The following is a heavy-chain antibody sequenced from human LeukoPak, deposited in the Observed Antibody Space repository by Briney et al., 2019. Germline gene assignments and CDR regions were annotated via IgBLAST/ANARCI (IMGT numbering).Heavy chain of an antibody. D-gene: IGHD6-13*01. CDR3: ARVSVRQKISSQQPGDFDY. CDR1: GGSFSGYY. Sequence: SETLSLTCAVSGGSFSGYYWSWIRQPPGKGLEWIGEINHSGSTNYNPSLKSRVTISVDTSKNQFSLKLSSVTAADTAVYYCARVSVRQKISSQQPGDFDYWGQGTLVTVPS. CDR2: INHSGST. V-gene: IGHV4-34*01. J-gene: IGHJ4*02.